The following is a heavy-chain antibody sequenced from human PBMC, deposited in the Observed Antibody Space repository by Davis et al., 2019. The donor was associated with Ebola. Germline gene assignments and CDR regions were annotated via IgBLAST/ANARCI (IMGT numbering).Heavy chain of an antibody. CDR3: TRTPAAGL. V-gene: IGHV3-74*01. J-gene: IGHJ4*02. CDR1: GFTFNNYW. Sequence: PGGSLRLSCAASGFTFNNYWIHWVRQAPGKGLVWVSRINGDGIKIDYANSVKGRFTIFRDNTKKTVWLQMNSLKSEDTAVYYCTRTPAAGLWGQGTLVTVSS. D-gene: IGHD6-13*01. CDR2: INGDGIKI.